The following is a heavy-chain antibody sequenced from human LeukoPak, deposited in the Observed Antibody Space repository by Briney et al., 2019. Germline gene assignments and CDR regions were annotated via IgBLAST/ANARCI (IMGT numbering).Heavy chain of an antibody. CDR1: GGSFSSYY. J-gene: IGHJ4*02. D-gene: IGHD3-22*01. CDR3: ARDSVYYGIDYFDY. Sequence: SETLSLTCTVSGGSFSSYYWSWIRQTPGKGLEWIGYIYYSGSTNYNPSLKSRVTISVDTSKNQFSLKLSSVTAADTAVYYCARDSVYYGIDYFDYWGQGTLVTVSS. CDR2: IYYSGST. V-gene: IGHV4-59*01.